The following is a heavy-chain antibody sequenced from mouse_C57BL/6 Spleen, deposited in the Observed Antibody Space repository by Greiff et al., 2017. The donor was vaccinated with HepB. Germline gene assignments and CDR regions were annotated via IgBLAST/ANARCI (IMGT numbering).Heavy chain of an antibody. J-gene: IGHJ2*01. CDR2: ISYDGSN. CDR1: GYSITSGYY. Sequence: EVKLQESGPGLVKPSPSLSLTCSVTGYSITSGYYWNWIRQFPGNKLEWMGYISYDGSNNYNPSLKNRISITRDTSKNQFFLKLNSVTSEDTATYYCARNGDYWGQGTTLTVSS. V-gene: IGHV3-6*01. CDR3: ARNGDY.